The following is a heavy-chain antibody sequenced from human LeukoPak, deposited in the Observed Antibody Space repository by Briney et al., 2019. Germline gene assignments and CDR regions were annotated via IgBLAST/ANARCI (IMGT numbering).Heavy chain of an antibody. CDR3: ARDRRSGWFDP. CDR1: GYSFTSYD. Sequence: ASVKVSCKASGYSFTSYDINWVRQATGQGLEWMGWMNPNSGNTGYAQKFQGRVTITRNTSISTAYMELSSLRSEDTAVYYCARDRRSGWFDPWGQGTLVTVSS. D-gene: IGHD6-19*01. CDR2: MNPNSGNT. J-gene: IGHJ5*02. V-gene: IGHV1-8*03.